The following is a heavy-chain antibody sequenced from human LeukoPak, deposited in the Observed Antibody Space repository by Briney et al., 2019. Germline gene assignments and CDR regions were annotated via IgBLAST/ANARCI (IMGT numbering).Heavy chain of an antibody. Sequence: SQTLSLTCTVSGGSISSGTNYWTWIRQPAGKGLEWIGRIYTSGSTNYNPSLKSRVTMSVDTSKNQFSLKLSSVTAADTAVYYCARDRGDNFDFWGQGTLVTVSS. V-gene: IGHV4-61*02. CDR3: ARDRGDNFDF. D-gene: IGHD3-10*01. J-gene: IGHJ4*02. CDR2: IYTSGST. CDR1: GGSISSGTNY.